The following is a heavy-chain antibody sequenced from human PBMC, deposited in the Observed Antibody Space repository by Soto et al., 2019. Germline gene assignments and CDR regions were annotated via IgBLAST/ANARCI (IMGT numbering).Heavy chain of an antibody. V-gene: IGHV5-10-1*01. CDR2: IDPSDSYT. Sequence: GESLKISCKGSGYNFTTYWISWVRQMPGKGLEWMGRIDPSDSYTNYSPSFQGRVTISADKSINTAYLQWSSLKASDTAIYYCARHVKMATIYGMDVWGQGTTVTVSS. J-gene: IGHJ6*02. CDR3: ARHVKMATIYGMDV. CDR1: GYNFTTYW. D-gene: IGHD5-12*01.